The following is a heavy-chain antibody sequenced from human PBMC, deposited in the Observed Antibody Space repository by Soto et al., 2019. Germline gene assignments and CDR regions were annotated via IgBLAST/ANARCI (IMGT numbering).Heavy chain of an antibody. CDR3: ATLPRIDGMDV. CDR2: IFHTGST. D-gene: IGHD2-21*01. J-gene: IGHJ6*02. V-gene: IGHV4-38-2*01. CDR1: GYSISIGHS. Sequence: SETLCVTCAVSGYSISIGHSWGWIRQPPGKGLEWIGSIFHTGSTYYNPSLKSRVTLSVDTSKNQFSLKLSSVTAADTAVYFCATLPRIDGMDVWGQGTTVTVSS.